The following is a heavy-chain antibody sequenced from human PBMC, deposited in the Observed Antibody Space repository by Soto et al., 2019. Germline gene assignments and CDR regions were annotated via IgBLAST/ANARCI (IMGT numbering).Heavy chain of an antibody. CDR3: TTGPVLRFSGDYYYGMDV. CDR2: IKSKTDGGTT. CDR1: GFTFSNAW. D-gene: IGHD3-3*01. V-gene: IGHV3-15*01. J-gene: IGHJ6*02. Sequence: GGSLRLSCAASGFTFSNAWMSWVRQAPGEGLEWVGRIKSKTDGGTTDYAAPVKGRFTISRDDSKNTLYLKMNSLKTEHTAVYYCTTGPVLRFSGDYYYGMDVWGQGTTVTVSS.